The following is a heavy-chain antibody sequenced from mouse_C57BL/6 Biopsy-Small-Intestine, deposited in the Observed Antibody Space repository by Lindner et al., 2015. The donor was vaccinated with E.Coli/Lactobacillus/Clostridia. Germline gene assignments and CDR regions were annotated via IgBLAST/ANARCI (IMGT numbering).Heavy chain of an antibody. J-gene: IGHJ4*01. CDR2: ISPYNAIS. Sequence: VQLQESGAELVKPGASVKISCKASGYSFTGYYIHWVKQSHGNILDWIGYISPYNAISSYNQKFKGKALLTVDKSSSTAYMQLSSLTSEDSAVYFCARGDGYHYAMDYWGQGTSVTVSS. V-gene: IGHV1-31*01. D-gene: IGHD2-3*01. CDR1: GYSFTGYY. CDR3: ARGDGYHYAMDY.